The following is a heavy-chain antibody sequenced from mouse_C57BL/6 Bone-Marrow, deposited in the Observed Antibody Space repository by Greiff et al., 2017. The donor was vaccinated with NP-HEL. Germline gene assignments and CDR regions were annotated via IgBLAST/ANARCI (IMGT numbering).Heavy chain of an antibody. CDR3: TANWEEGFAY. Sequence: EVKVEESGGGLVQPGGSMKLSCVASGFTFSNYWMNWVRQSPEKGLEWVAQIRLKSDNYATHYAESVKGRFTISRDDSKSSVYLQMNNLRAEDTGIYYCTANWEEGFAYWGQGTLVTVSA. D-gene: IGHD4-1*01. CDR2: IRLKSDNYAT. V-gene: IGHV6-3*01. J-gene: IGHJ3*01. CDR1: GFTFSNYW.